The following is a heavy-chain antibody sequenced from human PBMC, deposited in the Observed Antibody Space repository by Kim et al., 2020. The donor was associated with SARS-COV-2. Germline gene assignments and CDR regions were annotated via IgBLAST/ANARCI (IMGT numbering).Heavy chain of an antibody. V-gene: IGHV4-59*01. J-gene: IGHJ4*02. CDR3: ARAGAMVRGAAFAY. CDR1: GCSISSYY. Sequence: SETLSLTCTVSGCSISSYYWSWIRQPPGKGLEWVADINYSGSTNYNPSLESRVSISVDTSTNQFPLLLITVPAADTAVRYFARAGAMVRGAAFAYCGQG. CDR2: INYSGST. D-gene: IGHD3-10*01.